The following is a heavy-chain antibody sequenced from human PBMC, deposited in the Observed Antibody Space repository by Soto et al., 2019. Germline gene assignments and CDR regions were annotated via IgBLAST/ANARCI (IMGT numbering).Heavy chain of an antibody. CDR3: ASALRVTP. D-gene: IGHD2-21*02. CDR1: GYTSNTYD. J-gene: IGHJ5*02. V-gene: IGHV1-8*01. Sequence: QVQVVQSGAEVKKPGASVKVSCKVSGYTSNTYDINWVRQAPGQGLEWMGWMNPETGDTGYGQQFQGRVTLSRNTSITTAYLELTNLRFEDTAVYYCASALRVTPWGQGTLVTVSA. CDR2: MNPETGDT.